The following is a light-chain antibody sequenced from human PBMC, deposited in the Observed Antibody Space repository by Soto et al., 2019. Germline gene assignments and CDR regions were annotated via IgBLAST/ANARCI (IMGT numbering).Light chain of an antibody. CDR3: QQSYSTPRT. J-gene: IGKJ2*01. Sequence: DIQMTQSPSSLSASVGDRVSITCRTSQTIITYLNWYQQKPGKAPKLLISAASNLQSGVPSRFSGSGSETEFTLPIRSVQPEDFATYYCQQSYSTPRTFGQGTKLEIK. V-gene: IGKV1-39*01. CDR2: AAS. CDR1: QTIITY.